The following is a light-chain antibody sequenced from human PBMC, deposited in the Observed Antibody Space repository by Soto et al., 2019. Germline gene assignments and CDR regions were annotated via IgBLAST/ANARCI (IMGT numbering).Light chain of an antibody. CDR2: GAS. CDR3: QQYNNWPPDRT. CDR1: QSVGSN. Sequence: EIVMTQSPATLSVSPGERATLSCRASQSVGSNLAWYQQKPGQAPRHLIYGASTRATGIPARFSGSGSGTEFTPTISSLQSEDFAIYFCQQYNNWPPDRTFGQGTKVEIK. J-gene: IGKJ1*01. V-gene: IGKV3-15*01.